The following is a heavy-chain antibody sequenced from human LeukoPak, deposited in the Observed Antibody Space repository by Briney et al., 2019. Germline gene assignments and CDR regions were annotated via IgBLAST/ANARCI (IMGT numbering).Heavy chain of an antibody. CDR2: IDYSGGSS. J-gene: IGHJ4*02. Sequence: GGSLRLSCTVSGFTLSSYEMSWIRQAPGKGLEWVSSIDYSGGSSYYADSVKGRFTISRDNSKNTLYLQMNSLRAEDTAVYYCAKESWGYGSGSYQSQGLDYWGQGTLVTVSS. CDR1: GFTLSSYE. D-gene: IGHD3-10*01. V-gene: IGHV3-23*01. CDR3: AKESWGYGSGSYQSQGLDY.